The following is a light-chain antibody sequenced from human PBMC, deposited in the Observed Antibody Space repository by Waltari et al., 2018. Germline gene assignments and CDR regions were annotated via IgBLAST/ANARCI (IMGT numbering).Light chain of an antibody. CDR3: QEYGTLPAT. V-gene: IGKV3-20*01. J-gene: IGKJ1*01. CDR2: EAS. Sequence: CRASQSISKFLAWYQQKPGQPPRLLLYEASSRATGIPDRFSGSGSGKDFSLTISRLEPEDFAVYYCQEYGTLPATFGQGTKVEIK. CDR1: QSISKF.